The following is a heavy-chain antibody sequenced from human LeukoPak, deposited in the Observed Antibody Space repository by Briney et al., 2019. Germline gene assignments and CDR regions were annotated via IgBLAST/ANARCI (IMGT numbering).Heavy chain of an antibody. Sequence: GGSLRLSCAASGFTFSSYWMSWVRQAPGKGLEWVANIKQDGSEKYYVDSVKGRFTISRDNAKNSLYLQMNSLRAEDTALYYCAKDVGDYYYYGMDVWGQGTTVTVSS. D-gene: IGHD4-17*01. V-gene: IGHV3-7*03. CDR2: IKQDGSEK. CDR3: AKDVGDYYYYGMDV. J-gene: IGHJ6*02. CDR1: GFTFSSYW.